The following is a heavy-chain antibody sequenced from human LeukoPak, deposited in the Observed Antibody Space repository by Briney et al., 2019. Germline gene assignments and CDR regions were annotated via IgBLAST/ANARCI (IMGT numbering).Heavy chain of an antibody. CDR1: GFTFSSYA. J-gene: IGHJ4*02. D-gene: IGHD1-26*01. CDR3: ARDGGGSSH. V-gene: IGHV3-21*01. CDR2: VSSSSSYI. Sequence: PGGSLRLSCAASGFTFSSYAMSWVRQAPGKGLEWVSSVSSSSSYIYYADSVKGRFTISRDNAKNSLYLQMNSLRAEDTAVYYCARDGGGSSHWGQGTLVTVSS.